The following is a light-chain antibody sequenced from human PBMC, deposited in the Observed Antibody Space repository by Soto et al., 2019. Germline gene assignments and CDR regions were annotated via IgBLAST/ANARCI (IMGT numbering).Light chain of an antibody. J-gene: IGKJ1*01. CDR2: DAS. Sequence: DIQMTQSPSTLSASVGDRVTITCRASQSISAWLASYQQKPGRAPKLLIYDASNLQSGVPSRFSGSGSGTEFNLTIDNLQPDDFATYYCQQYDTYLRTFGQGTKVEIK. V-gene: IGKV1-5*01. CDR1: QSISAW. CDR3: QQYDTYLRT.